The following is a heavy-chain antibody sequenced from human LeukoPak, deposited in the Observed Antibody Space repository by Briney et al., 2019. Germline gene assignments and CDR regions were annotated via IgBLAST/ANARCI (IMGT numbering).Heavy chain of an antibody. J-gene: IGHJ4*02. CDR3: ARESTGSYVDF. CDR1: GFTYSSYW. Sequence: GGSLRLSCAASGFTYSSYWMSWFRQAPGKGLEWVANINQDGSEIYYVDSVKGRFTISRDNAKNSLYLQMNSLRAEDTALYYCARESTGSYVDFWGQGALVTVSS. V-gene: IGHV3-7*05. CDR2: INQDGSEI. D-gene: IGHD6-19*01.